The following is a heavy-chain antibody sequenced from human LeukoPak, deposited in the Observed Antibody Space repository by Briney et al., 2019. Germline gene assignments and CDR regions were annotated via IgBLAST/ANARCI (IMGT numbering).Heavy chain of an antibody. D-gene: IGHD1-26*01. Sequence: GGSLRLSCAASGFNFSNYNMNWVRQAPGKGLEWLSYISRSGSAIYYADSVKGRFTISRDNAKNSLYLQMNSLRAEDTAVYYCARKKSGSYGYLDLWGRGTLVTVSS. CDR2: ISRSGSAI. V-gene: IGHV3-48*01. J-gene: IGHJ2*01. CDR1: GFNFSNYN. CDR3: ARKKSGSYGYLDL.